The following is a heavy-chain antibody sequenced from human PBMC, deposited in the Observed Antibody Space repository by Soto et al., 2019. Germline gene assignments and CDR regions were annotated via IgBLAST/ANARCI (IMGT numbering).Heavy chain of an antibody. D-gene: IGHD6-13*01. CDR2: MNPNSGNT. CDR1: GYTFTSYD. J-gene: IGHJ6*02. Sequence: QVQLVQSGAEVKKPGASVKVSCKASGYTFTSYDINWVRQATGQGLEWMGWMNPNSGNTGYAQKFQGRVTMTRNTSISTAYMELSSLRSEDTAVYYCVRAWSSSWSLGYYYGMDVWGQGTTVTVSS. CDR3: VRAWSSSWSLGYYYGMDV. V-gene: IGHV1-8*01.